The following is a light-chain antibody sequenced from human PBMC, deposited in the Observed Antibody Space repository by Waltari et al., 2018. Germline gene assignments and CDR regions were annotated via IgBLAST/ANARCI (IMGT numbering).Light chain of an antibody. CDR3: QQYYTTPLT. V-gene: IGKV4-1*01. CDR2: WSS. Sequence: DIVMTQSPDSLAVSLCERATTDSTSSQSVLYSSTNKNYLAWYQQKPGQPPKLLIYWSSTRESGVPDRFSGSGSGTAFTLTISSLQAEDVAVYYCQQYYTTPLTFGGGTKVEIK. CDR1: QSVLYSSTNKNY. J-gene: IGKJ4*01.